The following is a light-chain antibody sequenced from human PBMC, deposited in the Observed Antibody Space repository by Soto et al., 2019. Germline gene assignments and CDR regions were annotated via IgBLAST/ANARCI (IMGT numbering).Light chain of an antibody. V-gene: IGKV3-15*01. CDR3: QQYNNWPPIS. CDR2: GAS. Sequence: IVMTQSLATMSVSPGARATLSCRASQSVSGNLAWYQQKPGQAPRLLIYGASTRATGIPARFSGSGSGTEFTLTISSLQSEDFAVYYCQQYNNWPPISFGQGTLPEI. J-gene: IGKJ5*01. CDR1: QSVSGN.